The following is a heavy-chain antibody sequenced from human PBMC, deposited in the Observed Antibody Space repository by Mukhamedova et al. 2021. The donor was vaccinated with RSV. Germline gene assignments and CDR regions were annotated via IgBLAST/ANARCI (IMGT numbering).Heavy chain of an antibody. D-gene: IGHD5-12*01. Sequence: GPGKGLEWVSYISSSGSTIYYADSVKGRFTISRDNAKNSLYLQMNSLRAEDTAVYYCARSGLREWLRLPQIWGQGTMGTVSS. V-gene: IGHV3-48*03. J-gene: IGHJ3*01. CDR3: ARSGLREWLRLPQI. CDR2: ISSSGSTI.